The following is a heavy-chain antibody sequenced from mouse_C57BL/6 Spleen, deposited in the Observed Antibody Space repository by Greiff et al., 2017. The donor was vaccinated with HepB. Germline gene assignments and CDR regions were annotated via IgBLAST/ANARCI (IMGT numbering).Heavy chain of an antibody. D-gene: IGHD2-2*01. Sequence: EVKLVESGGGLVKPGGSLKLSCAASGFTFSSYAMSWVRQTPEKRLEWVATISDGGSYTYYPDNVKGRFTISRDNAKNNLYLQMSHLKSEDTAMYYCARERYGYDGTFDYWGQGTTLTVSS. CDR3: ARERYGYDGTFDY. V-gene: IGHV5-4*01. J-gene: IGHJ2*01. CDR1: GFTFSSYA. CDR2: ISDGGSYT.